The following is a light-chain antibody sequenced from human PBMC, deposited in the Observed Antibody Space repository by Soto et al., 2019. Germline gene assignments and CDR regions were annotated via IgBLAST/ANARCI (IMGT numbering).Light chain of an antibody. J-gene: IGKJ5*01. CDR2: GAS. CDR3: QQYDSSPIT. V-gene: IGKV3-20*01. Sequence: EIVLTQSPGTLSLSPGERATLSCRASQSVSSSYLAWYQQKPGQAPSLLIYGASRRATGIPDRFSGSGSGTDFALTISRREPEDFAVYYCQQYDSSPITFGQGTRLEI. CDR1: QSVSSSY.